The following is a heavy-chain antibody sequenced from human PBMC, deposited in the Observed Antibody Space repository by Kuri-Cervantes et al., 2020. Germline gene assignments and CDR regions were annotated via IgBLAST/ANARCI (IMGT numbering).Heavy chain of an antibody. D-gene: IGHD3-16*02. CDR3: ARGPYVWGSYRYPLAPHYFDY. J-gene: IGHJ4*02. CDR2: IFHSGST. CDR1: GGSISSSNW. Sequence: SETLSLTCTVSGGSISSSNWWSWVRQPPGKGLEWIGEIFHSGSTNYNPSLKSRVTISVDKSKNQFSLKLSSVTAADTAVYYCARGPYVWGSYRYPLAPHYFDYWGQGTLVTVSS. V-gene: IGHV4-4*02.